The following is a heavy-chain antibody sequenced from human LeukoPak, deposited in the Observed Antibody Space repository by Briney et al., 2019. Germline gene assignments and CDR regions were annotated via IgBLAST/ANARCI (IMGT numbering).Heavy chain of an antibody. CDR2: IYYSGST. V-gene: IGHV4-59*01. J-gene: IGHJ4*02. CDR1: GGSISSYY. D-gene: IGHD4-17*01. CDR3: ARVPYGDYVDY. Sequence: PSETLSLTCTVSGGSISSYYWSWIRQPPGKGLEWIGYIYYSGSTNYNPSLKSRVTISVDTSKNQFSLRLSSVTAADTTVYYCARVPYGDYVDYWGQGTLVTVSS.